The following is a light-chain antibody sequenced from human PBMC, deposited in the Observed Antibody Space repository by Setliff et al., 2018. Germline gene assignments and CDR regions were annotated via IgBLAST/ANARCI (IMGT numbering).Light chain of an antibody. Sequence: QSALTQPASVSGSHGQSVTISCTGTNNDVGAYNYVSWYQQHPGKAPKFMIYDVSKRSSGASDRFSGSKSGNTASLTISGLQADDEADYYCCSYTGSSTSLFVFGTGTK. CDR1: NNDVGAYNY. CDR2: DVS. V-gene: IGLV2-23*02. CDR3: CSYTGSSTSLFV. J-gene: IGLJ1*01.